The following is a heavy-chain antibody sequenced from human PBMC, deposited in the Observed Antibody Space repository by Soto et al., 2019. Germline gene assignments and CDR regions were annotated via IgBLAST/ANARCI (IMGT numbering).Heavy chain of an antibody. J-gene: IGHJ5*02. CDR1: GCTRSSYD. D-gene: IGHD6-13*01. CDR3: ATGQTADAGSWYFVP. V-gene: IGHV3-13*05. Sequence: PGGSVRLSCAASGCTRSSYDMHWVRQAAGKTLEWVGAIGGPGDPFYPGSVKGRFTISRENARNSPYLQMNSMRAGETAVYYCATGQTADAGSWYFVPWAPGTLVTVSS. CDR2: IGGPGDP.